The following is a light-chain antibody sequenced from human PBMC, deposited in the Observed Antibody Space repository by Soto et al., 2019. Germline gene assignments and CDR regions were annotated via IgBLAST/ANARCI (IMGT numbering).Light chain of an antibody. CDR3: NSYTTSNTRQIV. Sequence: QSVLKQPASVSGAPRQASTISCTETSSDVGGYNYVSWYQQHPGKAPKFMIYDVSNRPSGVSTRFSGSKSGNTASLTISGLQAEDEADYYCNSYTTSNTRQIVFGTGTKVTVL. CDR1: SSDVGGYNY. CDR2: DVS. V-gene: IGLV2-14*01. J-gene: IGLJ1*01.